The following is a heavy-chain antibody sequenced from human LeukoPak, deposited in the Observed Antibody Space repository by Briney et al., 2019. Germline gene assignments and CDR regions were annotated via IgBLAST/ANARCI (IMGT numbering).Heavy chain of an antibody. CDR3: VREPITGDRDFDY. J-gene: IGHJ4*02. CDR2: ISSGSRTI. D-gene: IGHD7-27*01. V-gene: IGHV3-48*01. CDR1: GFSFSGYS. Sequence: PGGSLRLSCAASGFSFSGYSMNWVRQAPGRGLEWISYISSGSRTIFYADSMKGRFTISRDNAKNTLYLLMDSLRADDTAVYYCVREPITGDRDFDYWGQGTLITVSS.